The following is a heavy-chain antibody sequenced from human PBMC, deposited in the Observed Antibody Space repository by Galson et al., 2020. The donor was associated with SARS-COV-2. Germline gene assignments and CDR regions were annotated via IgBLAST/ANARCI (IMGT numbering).Heavy chain of an antibody. CDR3: ARLIGY. D-gene: IGHD2-15*01. CDR2: IRSKASGGTT. J-gene: IGHJ4*02. V-gene: IGHV3-49*03. CDR1: GFTFGDYA. Sequence: GESLKISCTASGFTFGDYAMSWFRQAPGKGLEWVGFIRSKASGGTTDYAASVKGRFTISRDDSKSIAYLQMNSLKTEDTAMYYCARLIGYWGQGTLVTVSS.